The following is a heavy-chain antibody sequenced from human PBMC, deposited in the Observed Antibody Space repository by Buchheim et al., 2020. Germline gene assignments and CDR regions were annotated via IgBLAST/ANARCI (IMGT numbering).Heavy chain of an antibody. D-gene: IGHD3-22*01. J-gene: IGHJ6*02. V-gene: IGHV3-30-3*01. Sequence: QVQLVESGGGVVQPGRSLRLSCAASGFTFSSYAMHWVRQAPGKGLEWVAVISYDGSNKYYADSVKGRFTISRDNSKNTRYLQMNSLRAEDTAVYYCARSALLYDSSGYYYLYYYGMDVWGQGTT. CDR2: ISYDGSNK. CDR1: GFTFSSYA. CDR3: ARSALLYDSSGYYYLYYYGMDV.